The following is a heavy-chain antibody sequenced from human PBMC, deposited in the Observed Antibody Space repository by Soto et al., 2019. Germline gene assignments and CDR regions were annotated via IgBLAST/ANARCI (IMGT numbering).Heavy chain of an antibody. CDR2: IKSKAYGGTP. CDR3: THKRVPTIEGFQS. Sequence: GGSLRPSCTGVGISLAAYAARWVRHSPGKGMGWVAWIKSKAYGGTPGYATPVADRVTIAREDSRGLAYLQMNSYRSEDIGIYYCTHKRVPTIEGFQSWGQGTLVTVSS. CDR1: GISLAAYA. V-gene: IGHV3-49*04. J-gene: IGHJ5*02. D-gene: IGHD5-12*01.